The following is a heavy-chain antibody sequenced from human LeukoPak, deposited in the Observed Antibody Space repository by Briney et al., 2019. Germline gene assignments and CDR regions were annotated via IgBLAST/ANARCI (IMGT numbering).Heavy chain of an antibody. CDR3: AAGAGWLIDW. D-gene: IGHD6-19*01. Sequence: PGGSLSLSCAASGFTFSNYWMNWVRQAPGKGMEWVAIIEKDGSEILYVDSVKGRFTISRDNAKNSLYLQMNSLRAEDTAVYYCAAGAGWLIDWWGQGTLVTVSS. CDR1: GFTFSNYW. V-gene: IGHV3-7*01. CDR2: IEKDGSEI. J-gene: IGHJ4*02.